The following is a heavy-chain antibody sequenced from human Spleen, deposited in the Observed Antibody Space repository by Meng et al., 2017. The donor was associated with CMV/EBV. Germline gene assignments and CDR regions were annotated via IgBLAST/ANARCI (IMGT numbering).Heavy chain of an antibody. V-gene: IGHV4-30-4*01. D-gene: IGHD3-16*02. CDR2: IYYSGST. Sequence: VQLQASGPGLVKPSQTLSLTCTVSGGSISSGDYYWSWIRQPPGKGLELIGHIYYSGSTSYNPSLKSRVTISVDTSNNQFSLKLSSVTAADTAVYYCARWYDYVWGSYRSSATSGFGYWGQGTLVTASS. CDR3: ARWYDYVWGSYRSSATSGFGY. CDR1: GGSISSGDYY. J-gene: IGHJ4*01.